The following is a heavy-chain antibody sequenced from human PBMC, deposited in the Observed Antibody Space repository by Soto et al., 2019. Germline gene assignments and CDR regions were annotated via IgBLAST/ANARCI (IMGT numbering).Heavy chain of an antibody. Sequence: SLRLSCEASGFTFSGYWMSWVRQAPGKGLEWVADIKHDGSVQYYVDSVKGRFTISRDNAKKLLYLQMNGLRAEDTALYYCARAPYSNGWYRFDLWGQGTLVTVSS. D-gene: IGHD6-19*01. CDR3: ARAPYSNGWYRFDL. V-gene: IGHV3-7*03. CDR1: GFTFSGYW. CDR2: IKHDGSVQ. J-gene: IGHJ4*02.